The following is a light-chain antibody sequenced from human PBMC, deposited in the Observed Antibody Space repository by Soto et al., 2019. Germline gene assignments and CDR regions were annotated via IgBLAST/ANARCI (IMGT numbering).Light chain of an antibody. CDR2: GAS. J-gene: IGKJ5*01. CDR1: QSVSSSY. V-gene: IGKV3-20*01. Sequence: EIVLTQSPGTLSLSPGERATLSCRASQSVSSSYLAWYQQKPGQAPRLLIYGASSRATGIPDRFSGSGSGTDFTLTISRLGPEDFAVYYCQQYVSSPPFTFGQGTRLEIK. CDR3: QQYVSSPPFT.